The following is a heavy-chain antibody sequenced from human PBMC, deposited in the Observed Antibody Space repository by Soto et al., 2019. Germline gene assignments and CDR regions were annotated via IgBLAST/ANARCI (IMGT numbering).Heavy chain of an antibody. CDR1: GGSISSGTW. D-gene: IGHD3-16*01. J-gene: IGHJ4*02. V-gene: IGHV4-4*02. CDR3: ASSEDYVWGRPDGGY. Sequence: QVQLQESGPGLVKPSGTLSLTCAVSGGSISSGTWWSWVRQPPGKGLEWIGESYHSGSTNYNPSLTSRVTMSVDKSKNQFSLKLSSVTASDTAVYYFASSEDYVWGRPDGGYWGQGTLVTVSS. CDR2: SYHSGST.